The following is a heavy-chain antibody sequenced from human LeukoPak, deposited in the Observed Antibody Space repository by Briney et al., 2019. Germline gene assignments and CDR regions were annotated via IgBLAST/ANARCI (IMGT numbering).Heavy chain of an antibody. CDR3: ARDRSGAAAGFDY. V-gene: IGHV3-48*03. D-gene: IGHD6-13*01. Sequence: GGSLRLSCAASGFTFSSYEMNWFRHAPGKGLEWVSYISSSGSTIYYADSVKGRFTISRDNAKNSLYLQMNSLRAEDTAVYYCARDRSGAAAGFDYWGQGTLVTVSS. J-gene: IGHJ4*02. CDR2: ISSSGSTI. CDR1: GFTFSSYE.